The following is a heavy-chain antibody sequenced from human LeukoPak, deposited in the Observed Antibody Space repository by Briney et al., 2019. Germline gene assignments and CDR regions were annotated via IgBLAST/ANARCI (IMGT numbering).Heavy chain of an antibody. D-gene: IGHD3-22*01. Sequence: GASLEISWKGSGSIFTDYWIGWVRQLPGKGLEWMEIIYPGDSDTRYSPCFQGQVTLSADKSFSTAYPQWSSLKASDTAMYYCARLYYHDSGDGMDVWGQGTTVTVSS. J-gene: IGHJ6*02. V-gene: IGHV5-51*01. CDR2: IYPGDSDT. CDR1: GSIFTDYW. CDR3: ARLYYHDSGDGMDV.